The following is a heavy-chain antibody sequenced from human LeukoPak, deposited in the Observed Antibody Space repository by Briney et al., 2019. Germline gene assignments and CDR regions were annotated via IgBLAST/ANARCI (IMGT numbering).Heavy chain of an antibody. CDR1: GFSFGSYA. J-gene: IGHJ3*02. Sequence: GGSLRLSCAASGFSFGSYAMSWVRQSAGKGLEWVSEICGSVSGSGDCTHYADSVKGRFTISRDNSKKTLYLQMNSLRAEDTAVYYCAGAWVTAPPDAIDIWGQGTMVTVSS. CDR3: AGAWVTAPPDAIDI. V-gene: IGHV3-23*01. D-gene: IGHD2-21*02. CDR2: ICGSVSGSGDCT.